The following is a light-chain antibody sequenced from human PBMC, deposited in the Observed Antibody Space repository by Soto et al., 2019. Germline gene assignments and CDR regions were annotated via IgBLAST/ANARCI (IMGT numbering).Light chain of an antibody. Sequence: DFQMTQSPSTLSASVGDRVTITCRASQNINNWVAWYQQKPGKAPKFLIYDASTVQRGVPSSFSGSGCGTEFSLTIRSLQPDDVGSYYCQHTRTFGQGTKVEIK. J-gene: IGKJ1*01. CDR2: DAS. V-gene: IGKV1-5*01. CDR3: QHTRT. CDR1: QNINNW.